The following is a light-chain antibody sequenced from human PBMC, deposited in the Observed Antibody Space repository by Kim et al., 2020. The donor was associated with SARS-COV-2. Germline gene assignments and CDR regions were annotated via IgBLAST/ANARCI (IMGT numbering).Light chain of an antibody. V-gene: IGKV3-20*01. Sequence: ELVLTQSPGTLSLSPGERATLSCRARQSVSSTYLAWYQQTPGQAPRLLIYGASSRATGIPDRFSGSGSGTDFTDTISRLEPEDFAVYYCQQYGSSPLAFGGGTKVDIK. CDR3: QQYGSSPLA. CDR2: GAS. J-gene: IGKJ4*01. CDR1: QSVSSTY.